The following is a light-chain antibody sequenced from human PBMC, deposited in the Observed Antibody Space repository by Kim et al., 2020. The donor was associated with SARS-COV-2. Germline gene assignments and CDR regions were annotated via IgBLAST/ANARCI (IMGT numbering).Light chain of an antibody. V-gene: IGLV2-8*01. CDR1: SRDVGGNNY. Sequence: GQLVTISCTGTSRDVGGNNYVSGYQQHPGKAPKLIIYEVTKRPSGVPDRFSGSKSGNTASLTVSGLQAEDEADYYCSSYAGSNNYVFGTGTKVTVL. CDR2: EVT. CDR3: SSYAGSNNYV. J-gene: IGLJ1*01.